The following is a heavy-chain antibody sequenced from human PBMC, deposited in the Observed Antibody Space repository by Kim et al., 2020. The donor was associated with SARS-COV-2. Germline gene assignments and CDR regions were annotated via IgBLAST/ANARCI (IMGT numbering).Heavy chain of an antibody. Sequence: ADSVKGRFTISRDNSKNTLYLQMNSLRAEDTAVYYCAKDREAAGLTHFDYWGQGTLVTVSS. D-gene: IGHD6-13*01. CDR3: AKDREAAGLTHFDY. V-gene: IGHV3-23*03. J-gene: IGHJ4*02.